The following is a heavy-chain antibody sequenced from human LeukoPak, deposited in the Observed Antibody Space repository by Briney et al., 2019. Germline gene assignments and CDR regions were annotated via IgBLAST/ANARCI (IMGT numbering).Heavy chain of an antibody. V-gene: IGHV4-30-4*02. Sequence: SETLSLTCTVSGGSISTDNYWSWVRQPPGKGLEWIGYIHYSGGTYYNPSLKSRVTISLETSKTQFSLKLSSVTAADTAVYYCARSRGNLWNGDWGYFDYWGQGTLVTASS. CDR1: GGSISTDNY. D-gene: IGHD3-16*01. CDR3: ARSRGNLWNGDWGYFDY. CDR2: IHYSGGT. J-gene: IGHJ4*02.